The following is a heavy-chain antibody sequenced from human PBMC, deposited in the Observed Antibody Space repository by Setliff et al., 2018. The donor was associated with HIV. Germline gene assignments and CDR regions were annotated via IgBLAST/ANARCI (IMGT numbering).Heavy chain of an antibody. D-gene: IGHD6-19*01. CDR1: GYTFTSYA. J-gene: IGHJ5*02. Sequence: ASVKVSCKASGYTFTSYAMNWVRQAPGQGLEWMGWINTNTGNPTYAQGFTGRFVFSLDTSVSTAYLQISSLKAEDTAVYYCARGGYSSGWKGYNWFDPWGQGTLVTV. CDR2: INTNTGNP. CDR3: ARGGYSSGWKGYNWFDP. V-gene: IGHV7-4-1*02.